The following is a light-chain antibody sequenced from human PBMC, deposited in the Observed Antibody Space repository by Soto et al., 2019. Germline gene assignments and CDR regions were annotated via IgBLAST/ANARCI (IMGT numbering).Light chain of an antibody. V-gene: IGKV3-20*01. CDR2: GAS. CDR3: QQLNSYLSIT. CDR1: QSVNSNS. Sequence: EIVLTQSPGTLSLSPGERATLSCRASQSVNSNSLAWYQQKPGQAPRVFIYGASTRATGIPDRFSGSGSGTEFTLTISSLQPEDFATYYCQQLNSYLSITFGQGTRLEIK. J-gene: IGKJ5*01.